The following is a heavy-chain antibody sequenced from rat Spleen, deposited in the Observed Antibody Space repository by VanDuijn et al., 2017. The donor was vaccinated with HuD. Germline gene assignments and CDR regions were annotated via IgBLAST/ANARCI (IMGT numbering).Heavy chain of an antibody. Sequence: EVQLQESGPGLVKPSQSLSLTCSVTGHSIASSYRWNWIRKFPGNRLEWMGYINSAGSTIYNPSLKSRISITRDTSKNQFFLQVKSVTTEDTATYYCARGAGYVLDAWGQGASVTVSS. CDR1: GHSIASSYR. J-gene: IGHJ4*01. D-gene: IGHD1-4*01. CDR2: INSAGST. V-gene: IGHV3-3*01. CDR3: ARGAGYVLDA.